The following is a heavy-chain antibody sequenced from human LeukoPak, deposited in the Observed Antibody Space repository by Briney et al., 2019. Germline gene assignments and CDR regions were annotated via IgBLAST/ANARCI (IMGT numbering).Heavy chain of an antibody. V-gene: IGHV3-64*01. D-gene: IGHD3-16*01. CDR1: GFTFSSYA. CDR2: ISSNGGST. Sequence: GGSLRLSCAASGFTFSSYAMHWVRQAPGKGLEYVSAISSNGGSTYHANSVKGRFTISRDNSKNTLYLQMGSLRAEDMAVYYCARSPFAASNAFDIWGQGTMVTVSS. CDR3: ARSPFAASNAFDI. J-gene: IGHJ3*02.